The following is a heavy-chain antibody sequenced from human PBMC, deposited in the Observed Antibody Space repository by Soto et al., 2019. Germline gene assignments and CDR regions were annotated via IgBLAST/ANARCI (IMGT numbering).Heavy chain of an antibody. V-gene: IGHV1-2*02. CDR3: ARVPSGYCSGGSCYSNYYYGMDV. CDR2: INPNSGGT. J-gene: IGHJ6*02. D-gene: IGHD2-15*01. CDR1: GYTFTGYY. Sequence: SVKVSCKASGYTFTGYYMHWVRQAPGQGLEWMGWINPNSGGTNYAQKFQGRVTMTRDTSISTAYMELSRLRSDDTAVYYCARVPSGYCSGGSCYSNYYYGMDVWGQGTTVTVSS.